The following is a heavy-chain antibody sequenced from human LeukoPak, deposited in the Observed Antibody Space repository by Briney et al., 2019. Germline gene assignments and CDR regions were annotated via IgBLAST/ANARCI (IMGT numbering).Heavy chain of an antibody. V-gene: IGHV3-15*01. CDR2: IKSKTDGGIT. D-gene: IGHD3-16*01. CDR1: GFTFSNVW. Sequence: PGGSLRLSCAASGFTFSNVWMNWVRQAPGKGLEWVGRIKSKTDGGITDFAAPVKGRFAVSRDDSKNTLSLQMNSLKTEDTGVYYCTQGGTKAYSWGQGTLVTVSS. CDR3: TQGGTKAYS. J-gene: IGHJ4*02.